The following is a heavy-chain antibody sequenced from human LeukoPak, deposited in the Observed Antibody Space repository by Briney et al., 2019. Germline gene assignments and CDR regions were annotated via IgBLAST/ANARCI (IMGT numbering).Heavy chain of an antibody. CDR2: IWYDGSNK. J-gene: IGHJ4*02. Sequence: GGSLRLSCAASGFTFSIYWMTWVRQAPGKGLEWVAVIWYDGSNKYYADSVKGRFTISRDNSKNTLYLQMNSLRAEDTAVYYCARDLYPNAYFDYWGQGTLVTVSS. CDR1: GFTFSIYW. CDR3: ARDLYPNAYFDY. V-gene: IGHV3-33*08.